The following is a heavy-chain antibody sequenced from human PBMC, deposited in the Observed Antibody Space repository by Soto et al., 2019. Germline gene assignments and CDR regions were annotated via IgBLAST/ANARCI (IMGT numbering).Heavy chain of an antibody. CDR3: ARDVSGSSIAAPYFDY. V-gene: IGHV3-48*01. CDR2: ISSSSNTI. Sequence: QPGGSLRLSCAASGFTFTSYSMNWVRQAPGKGLEWVSYISSSSNTIYYADSVKGRFTISRDNAKTSLYLQMSRLTAEDTAVYYCARDVSGSSIAAPYFDYWGQGTLVTVSS. D-gene: IGHD6-6*01. J-gene: IGHJ4*02. CDR1: GFTFTSYS.